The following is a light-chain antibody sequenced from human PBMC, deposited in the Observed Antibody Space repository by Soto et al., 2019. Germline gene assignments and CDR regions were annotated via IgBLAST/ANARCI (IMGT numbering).Light chain of an antibody. Sequence: ETVMTQSPATLSVSPGERATLSCRASQSVSNNLAWYQQKPSQAPRLLIYVASTRATGIPARFSGSGSGTEFTLTISSIQSEDCEVYYCQQYNDWTPVTFGQGTRLEIK. CDR1: QSVSNN. CDR3: QQYNDWTPVT. V-gene: IGKV3-15*01. CDR2: VAS. J-gene: IGKJ5*01.